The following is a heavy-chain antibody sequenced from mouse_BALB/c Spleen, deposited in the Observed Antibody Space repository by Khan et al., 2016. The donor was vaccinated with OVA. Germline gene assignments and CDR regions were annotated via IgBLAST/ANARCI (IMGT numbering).Heavy chain of an antibody. CDR3: ARGAGYWYFDV. CDR2: INTYTGEP. Sequence: QIQLVQSGPELKKPGETVKISCKASGYTFTNYGMNWVKQAPGKGLKWMGWINTYTGEPTYTDAFKGRFAFSLETSASTAYLQINNLKNEDMATYFCARGAGYWYFDVWGAGTTVTVSS. J-gene: IGHJ1*01. V-gene: IGHV9-1*02. CDR1: GYTFTNYG.